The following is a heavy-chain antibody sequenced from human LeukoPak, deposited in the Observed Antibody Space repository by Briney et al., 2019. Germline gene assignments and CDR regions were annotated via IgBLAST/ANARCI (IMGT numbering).Heavy chain of an antibody. V-gene: IGHV3-48*01. CDR2: ISSSSSTI. J-gene: IGHJ6*03. Sequence: GGSLRLSCVASGFTFSSYSMNWVRQAPGKGLEWVSYISSSSSTIYYADSVKGRFTISRDNAKNSLYLQMNSLRAEDTAVYYCARGGETGDRFLYYYYYMDVWGKGTTVTVSS. CDR1: GFTFSSYS. D-gene: IGHD7-27*01. CDR3: ARGGETGDRFLYYYYYMDV.